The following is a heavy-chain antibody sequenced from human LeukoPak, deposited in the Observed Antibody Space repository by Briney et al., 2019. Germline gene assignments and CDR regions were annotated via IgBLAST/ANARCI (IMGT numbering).Heavy chain of an antibody. CDR3: ARDRGYSSSWREYNWFDP. CDR2: INSDGSST. CDR1: GFTFSSYW. J-gene: IGHJ5*02. D-gene: IGHD6-13*01. V-gene: IGHV3-74*01. Sequence: PGGSLRLSCAASGFTFSSYWMHWVRQAPGKGLVWVSRINSDGSSTSYADSVKGRFTISRDNAKNTLYLQMNSLRAEDTAVYYCARDRGYSSSWREYNWFDPWGQGTLVTVSS.